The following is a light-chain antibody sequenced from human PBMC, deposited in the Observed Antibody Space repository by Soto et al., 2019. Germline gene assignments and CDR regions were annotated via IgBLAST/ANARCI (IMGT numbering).Light chain of an antibody. CDR3: HQYYDWHPWT. V-gene: IGKV3-15*01. J-gene: IGKJ1*01. Sequence: ETLLTQSPATLSMSPGETATLSCRSSQSVSNSLAWYRQRPGQPPSLLIYATSTRATGVPARFTGSGSGTEFTLTISSLQSEDFAVYCCHQYYDWHPWTFGQGTKVDIK. CDR2: ATS. CDR1: QSVSNS.